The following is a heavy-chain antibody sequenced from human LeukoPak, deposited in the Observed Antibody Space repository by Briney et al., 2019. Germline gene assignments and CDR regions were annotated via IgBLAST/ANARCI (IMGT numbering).Heavy chain of an antibody. V-gene: IGHV1-69*04. J-gene: IGHJ4*02. D-gene: IGHD6-13*01. CDR3: ARDLNDEAAAGHY. CDR1: GDTFSSYA. Sequence: ASVKVSCKASGDTFSSYAISWVRQAPGQGLEWMGRIIPILGIANYAQKFQGRVTITADKSTSTAYMELSSLRSEDTAVYYCARDLNDEAAAGHYWGQGTLVTVSS. CDR2: IIPILGIA.